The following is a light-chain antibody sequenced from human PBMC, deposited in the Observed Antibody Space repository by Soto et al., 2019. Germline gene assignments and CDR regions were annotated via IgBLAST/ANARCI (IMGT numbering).Light chain of an antibody. V-gene: IGLV2-14*03. CDR2: DVN. Sequence: QSALTQPASVSGSPGQSITISCTGTSSDVGAYNYVSWCQHHPGKAPKLIIYDVNNRPSGVSNRFSGSKSGNTASLTISRLQADDEAYYYCSTYTTSSTGVFGGGTKLTVL. CDR1: SSDVGAYNY. CDR3: STYTTSSTGV. J-gene: IGLJ3*02.